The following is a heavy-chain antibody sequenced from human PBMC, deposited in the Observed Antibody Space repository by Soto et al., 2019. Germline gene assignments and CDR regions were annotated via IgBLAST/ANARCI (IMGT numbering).Heavy chain of an antibody. Sequence: SFKVSCKASGYTFTSYDLQCVRQAPGQTLEWMGWINAGNGNTKYSQKFQGRVTITRDTSASTAYMELSSLRSEDTAVYSFARGSRLQDYYYYYYYMDVWGKGTTVTVSS. J-gene: IGHJ6*03. CDR1: GYTFTSYD. CDR3: ARGSRLQDYYYYYYYMDV. CDR2: INAGNGNT. D-gene: IGHD3-16*01. V-gene: IGHV1-3*01.